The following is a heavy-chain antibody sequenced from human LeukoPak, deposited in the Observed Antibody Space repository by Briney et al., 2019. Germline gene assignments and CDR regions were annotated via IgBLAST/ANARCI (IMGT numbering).Heavy chain of an antibody. CDR1: GYTFAAYW. CDR3: ARVWGNDYGDYYFDY. J-gene: IGHJ4*02. CDR2: IYPGDSDT. Sequence: GESLKISCKGSGYTFAAYWIGWVRQMPGKGLEWMGIIYPGDSDTRYSPSFQGQVTISADKSISTAYLQWSSLKASDTAMYYCARVWGNDYGDYYFDYWGQGTLVTVSS. V-gene: IGHV5-51*01. D-gene: IGHD4-17*01.